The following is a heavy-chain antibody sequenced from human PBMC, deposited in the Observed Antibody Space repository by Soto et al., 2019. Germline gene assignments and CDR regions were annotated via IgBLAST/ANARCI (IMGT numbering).Heavy chain of an antibody. CDR3: AKGVCGSGTFCHFDY. J-gene: IGHJ4*02. Sequence: EVQLLESGGGLVQPGGSLRLSCAASEFTFTSYAMSWVRQAPGKGLEWVSAVGSDGGSTYYADSVRGRFTVSRDNSQNTLYLQMKNLRAEDTAEYYCAKGVCGSGTFCHFDYWGQGTLVTVSS. CDR1: EFTFTSYA. CDR2: VGSDGGST. D-gene: IGHD3-10*01. V-gene: IGHV3-23*01.